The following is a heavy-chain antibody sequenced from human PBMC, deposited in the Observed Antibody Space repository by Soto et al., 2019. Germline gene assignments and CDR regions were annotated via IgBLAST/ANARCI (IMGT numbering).Heavy chain of an antibody. CDR3: ARDYCSSTSCFPLDV. CDR1: GYTFTSFG. V-gene: IGHV1-18*04. CDR2: ISAYNGDT. J-gene: IGHJ6*02. D-gene: IGHD2-2*01. Sequence: SVKVSCKASGYTFTSFGISWVRQAPVQGLEWMGWISAYNGDTHYSQNFQGRVTMTTDTSTTTASMELRSLRSDDTAVYYCARDYCSSTSCFPLDVWGQGTTVTVSS.